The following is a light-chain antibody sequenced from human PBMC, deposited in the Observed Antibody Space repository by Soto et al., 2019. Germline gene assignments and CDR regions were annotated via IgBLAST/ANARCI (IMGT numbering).Light chain of an antibody. CDR2: GAS. CDR1: QSVSSSY. V-gene: IGKV3-20*01. Sequence: EIVLSQSPGTLSLSPGERATLSCRASQSVSSSYLACYQQKPGQAPRLLIYGASSRATGSPDRFSGSGSGTDFTLTISRLEPEDFAVYYCQQYGSSPPRLTFGGGTKVDIK. J-gene: IGKJ4*01. CDR3: QQYGSSPPRLT.